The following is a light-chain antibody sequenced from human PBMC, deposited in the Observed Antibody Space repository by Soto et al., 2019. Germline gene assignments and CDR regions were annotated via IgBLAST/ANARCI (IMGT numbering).Light chain of an antibody. V-gene: IGKV3-20*01. CDR3: QFYGGSTPRGT. CDR1: QSVNDNL. J-gene: IGKJ3*01. CDR2: GAS. Sequence: EVALTQSPGTLSSSPGARATLSCRASQSVNDNLLAWYQQKGGQAPRLLTYGASTKTTGVPARFSGSGFGTAYSLIITRLEPEDFALSYCQFYGGSTPRGTFGPGTTVEI.